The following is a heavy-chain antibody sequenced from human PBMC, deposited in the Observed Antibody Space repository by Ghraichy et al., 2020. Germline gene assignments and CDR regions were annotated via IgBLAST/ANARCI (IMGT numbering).Heavy chain of an antibody. V-gene: IGHV3-23*01. J-gene: IGHJ4*02. Sequence: GESLNISCRASGFMFRNYVMSWVRQAPGKGLEWVSSVSVSGRSTFYADSVKGRFSISRDNSRNTVYLQMNSLGAEDTAIYYCAKVDRDYAGSPYFDAWGQGTLVTVSS. CDR3: AKVDRDYAGSPYFDA. CDR2: VSVSGRST. CDR1: GFMFRNYV. D-gene: IGHD3-22*01.